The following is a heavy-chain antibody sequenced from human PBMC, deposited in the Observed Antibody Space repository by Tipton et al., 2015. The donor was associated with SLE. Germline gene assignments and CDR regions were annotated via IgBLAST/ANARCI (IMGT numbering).Heavy chain of an antibody. J-gene: IGHJ4*02. V-gene: IGHV3-23*01. CDR1: GFTFNIHG. CDR3: AKVRHGDYGNYFDS. D-gene: IGHD4-17*01. CDR2: ISGGGGGT. Sequence: SLRLSCAASGFTFNIHGMTWVRQAPGKGLEWVSGISGGGGGTYYADSVKGRFSMSRDNSKNTLYLQMNSLRAEDTAVYYCAKVRHGDYGNYFDSWGQGTLVTVSS.